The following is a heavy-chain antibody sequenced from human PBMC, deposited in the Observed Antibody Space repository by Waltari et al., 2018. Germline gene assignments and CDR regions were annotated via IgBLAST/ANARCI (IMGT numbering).Heavy chain of an antibody. D-gene: IGHD6-13*01. J-gene: IGHJ5*02. CDR1: GGSISSGRYY. Sequence: QVQLQESGPGLVKPSQTLSLTCTVSGGSISSGRYYWSWFRQPAGKGLEWIGRIYTSGSTNYNPSLKSRVTISVDTSKNQFSLKLSSVTAADTAVYYCARDSSSSWYDWFDPWGQGTLVTVSS. V-gene: IGHV4-61*02. CDR2: IYTSGST. CDR3: ARDSSSSWYDWFDP.